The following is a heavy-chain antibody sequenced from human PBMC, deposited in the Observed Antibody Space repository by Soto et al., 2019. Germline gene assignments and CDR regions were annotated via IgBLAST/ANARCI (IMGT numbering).Heavy chain of an antibody. CDR2: ISSSSSYI. CDR1: GFTFSSYG. J-gene: IGHJ3*02. Sequence: GGSLRLSCAASGFTFSSYGMHWVRQAPGKGLERVSGISSSSSYIYYADSVKGRFTISRDNAKNSLYLQMNSLRAEGTAVYYCAREDSGLDAFDIWGQGTMVTVSS. D-gene: IGHD2-21*01. CDR3: AREDSGLDAFDI. V-gene: IGHV3-21*01.